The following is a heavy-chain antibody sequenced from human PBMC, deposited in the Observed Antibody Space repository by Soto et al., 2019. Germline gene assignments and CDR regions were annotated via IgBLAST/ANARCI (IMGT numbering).Heavy chain of an antibody. CDR1: GFTFSSYG. Sequence: QIQLVESGGGVVQPGRSLRLSCAASGFTFSSYGVHWVRQAPGKGLEWVALISYDGSNKYYADSVKGRFTISRDNSKNKLYLQMNSLRAEDTAVYYCAKDVGPYTLPHYGSDYWGQGTLVTVSS. J-gene: IGHJ4*02. CDR3: AKDVGPYTLPHYGSDY. D-gene: IGHD3-16*01. V-gene: IGHV3-30*18. CDR2: ISYDGSNK.